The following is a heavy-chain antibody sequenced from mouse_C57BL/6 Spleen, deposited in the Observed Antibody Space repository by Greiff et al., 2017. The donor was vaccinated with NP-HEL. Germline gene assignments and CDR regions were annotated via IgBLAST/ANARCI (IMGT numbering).Heavy chain of an antibody. CDR3: ARGATVARYAMDY. CDR1: GFTFSSYA. J-gene: IGHJ4*01. CDR2: ISDGGSYT. Sequence: DVHLVESGGGLVKPGGSLKLSCAASGFTFSSYAMSWVRQTPEKRLEWVATISDGGSYTYYPDNVKGRFTISRDNAKNNLYLQMSHLKSEDTAMYYCARGATVARYAMDYWGQGTSVTVSS. D-gene: IGHD1-1*01. V-gene: IGHV5-4*01.